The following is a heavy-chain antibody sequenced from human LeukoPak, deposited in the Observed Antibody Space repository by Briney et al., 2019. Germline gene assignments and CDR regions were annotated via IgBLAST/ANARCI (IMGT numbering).Heavy chain of an antibody. CDR3: ARDPPFTMIVARFDY. CDR1: GFTFSSYS. V-gene: IGHV3-21*01. J-gene: IGHJ4*02. D-gene: IGHD3-22*01. CDR2: ISSSSSYI. Sequence: TGGSLRLSCAASGFTFSSYSMNWVRQAPGKGLEWVSSISSSSSYIYYADSVKGRFTISRDNAKNSLYLQMNSLRAEDTAVYYCARDPPFTMIVARFDYWGQGTLVTVSS.